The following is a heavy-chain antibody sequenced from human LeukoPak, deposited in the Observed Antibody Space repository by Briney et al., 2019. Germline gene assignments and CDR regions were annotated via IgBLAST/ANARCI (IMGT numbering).Heavy chain of an antibody. CDR2: VYYSGTT. J-gene: IGHJ4*02. Sequence: PSETLSLTCSVSGGSISSSGFYWVWIRQPPGKGLEWIVTVYYSGTTYYNPSLKSRVTISVDTSKNQFSLKLNSVTAADTAVYYCARQYSGSHDYWGLGTLVTVSS. D-gene: IGHD1-26*01. CDR1: GGSISSSGFY. V-gene: IGHV4-39*01. CDR3: ARQYSGSHDY.